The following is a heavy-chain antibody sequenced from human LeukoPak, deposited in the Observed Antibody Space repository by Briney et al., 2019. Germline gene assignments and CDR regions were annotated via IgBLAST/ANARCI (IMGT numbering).Heavy chain of an antibody. V-gene: IGHV3-9*01. D-gene: IGHD3-22*01. CDR3: AKDAVSDYDSSGYWFDY. CDR1: GFTFDDYA. CDR2: ISWNSGSI. J-gene: IGHJ4*02. Sequence: GRSLRLSCAASGFTFDDYAMHWVRQAPGKGLEWVSGISWNSGSIGYADSVKGRFTISRDNAKNSLYLQMNSLRAEDTALYYCAKDAVSDYDSSGYWFDYWGQGTLVTVSS.